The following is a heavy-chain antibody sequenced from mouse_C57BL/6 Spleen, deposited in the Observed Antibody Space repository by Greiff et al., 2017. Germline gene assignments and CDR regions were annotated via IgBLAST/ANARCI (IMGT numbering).Heavy chain of an antibody. J-gene: IGHJ3*01. CDR3: ANKKRGPSWFAY. V-gene: IGHV3-6*01. Sequence: DVKLQESGPGLVKPSQSLSLTCSVTGYSITSGYYWNWIRQFPGKKLEWMGYISYDGSNNYNPSLKNRISITRDTSKNQFFLKLNSVTTEDTATYYCANKKRGPSWFAYWGQGTLVTVSA. CDR2: ISYDGSN. CDR1: GYSITSGYY.